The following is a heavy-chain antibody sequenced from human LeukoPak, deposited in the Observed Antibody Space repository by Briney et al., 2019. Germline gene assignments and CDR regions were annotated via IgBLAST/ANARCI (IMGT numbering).Heavy chain of an antibody. CDR2: IKEDGTEK. Sequence: GGPLRLSCAASGFTFSTYWMSWFRQAPGKGLEWLGNIKEDGTEKYYLDSVRGRFTLSRDNAKNSLYLQMDSLRAEDTAVYYCVRDYVWGTSNTDYWGQGTLVTVTS. CDR1: GFTFSTYW. CDR3: VRDYVWGTSNTDY. J-gene: IGHJ4*02. D-gene: IGHD3-16*01. V-gene: IGHV3-7*01.